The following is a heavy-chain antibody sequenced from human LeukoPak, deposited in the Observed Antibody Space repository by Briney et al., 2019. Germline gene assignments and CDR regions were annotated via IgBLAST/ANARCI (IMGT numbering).Heavy chain of an antibody. CDR3: AKRSCSGGSCNFDY. D-gene: IGHD2-15*01. J-gene: IGHJ4*02. CDR1: GFTFSNYA. V-gene: IGHV3-23*01. CDR2: IGGSGGAT. Sequence: SGGSLRLSYAASGFTFSNYAMSWVRQAPGKGLEWVSAIGGSGGATNYADSVKGRFSISRDNSKNTLYLQMNSLRAEDTAVYYCAKRSCSGGSCNFDYWGQGTLVTVSS.